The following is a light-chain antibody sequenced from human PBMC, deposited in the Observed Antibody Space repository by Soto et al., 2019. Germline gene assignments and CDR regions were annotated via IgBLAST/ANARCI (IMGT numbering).Light chain of an antibody. CDR1: SSDLGTYNY. CDR2: EVS. Sequence: QSALTQPASVSGSPGQSITISCTGTSSDLGTYNYVSWFQHHPGKAPKLIIFEVSNRPSGISDRFTGFKSANTAFLTVSGVPAEDEADYYCGSYTTSKAVVFCGGTKLTVL. V-gene: IGLV2-14*01. J-gene: IGLJ2*01. CDR3: GSYTTSKAVV.